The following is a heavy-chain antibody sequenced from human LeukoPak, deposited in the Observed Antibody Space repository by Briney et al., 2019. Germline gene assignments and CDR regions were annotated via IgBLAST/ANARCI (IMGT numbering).Heavy chain of an antibody. V-gene: IGHV1-2*02. CDR3: ARVETTVTTYDY. J-gene: IGHJ4*02. D-gene: IGHD4-17*01. CDR2: INPNSGGA. CDR1: GYTFTGYY. Sequence: GASVKVSCKASGYTFTGYYMHWVRQAPGQGLEWMGWINPNSGGANYAQKFQGRVTMTRDTSISTGYMELSSLRSDDTAVYYCARVETTVTTYDYWGQGTLVTVSS.